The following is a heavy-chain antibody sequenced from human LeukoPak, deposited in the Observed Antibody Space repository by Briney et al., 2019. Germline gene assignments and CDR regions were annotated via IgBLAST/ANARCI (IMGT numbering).Heavy chain of an antibody. CDR3: ARARGYSYGENWFDP. J-gene: IGHJ5*02. D-gene: IGHD5-18*01. CDR2: INRDGSEK. V-gene: IGHV3-7*03. CDR1: GFTFSTYW. Sequence: GGSLRLSCAASGFTFSTYWMSWVCQAPGKGLEWVANINRDGSEKYYVDSVKGRFTISRDNAKNSLYLQMNSLRAEDTALYHCARARGYSYGENWFDPWGQGTLVTVSS.